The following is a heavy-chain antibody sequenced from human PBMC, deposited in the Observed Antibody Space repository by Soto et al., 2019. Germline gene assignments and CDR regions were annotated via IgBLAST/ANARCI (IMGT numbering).Heavy chain of an antibody. Sequence: SETLSLTCTVSGDSISSYFWSWIRQPAGKGLEWIGRVHTSGSTTYNPSLKSRVTILIDTSKNQVSLKMTSVHAADTAVYYCARENLRWFDPWGQGTLVTVYS. J-gene: IGHJ5*02. CDR2: VHTSGST. D-gene: IGHD3-9*01. CDR1: GDSISSYF. CDR3: ARENLRWFDP. V-gene: IGHV4-4*07.